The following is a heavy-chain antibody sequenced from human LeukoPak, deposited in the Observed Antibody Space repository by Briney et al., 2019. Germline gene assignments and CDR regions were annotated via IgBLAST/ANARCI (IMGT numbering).Heavy chain of an antibody. CDR1: GGSISSGSYY. CDR2: TYTSGST. V-gene: IGHV4-61*02. CDR3: ARDSAVADPIGFDP. J-gene: IGHJ5*02. Sequence: SQTLSLTCTVSGGSISSGSYYWSWIRQPAGKGLEWIGRTYTSGSTNYNPSLKSRVTISVDTSKKQFSLKLSSVTAADTAVYYCARDSAVADPIGFDPWGQGTLVTVSS. D-gene: IGHD5-18*01.